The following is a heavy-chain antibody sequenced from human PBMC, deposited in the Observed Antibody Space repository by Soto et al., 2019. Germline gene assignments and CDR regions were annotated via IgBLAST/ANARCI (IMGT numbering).Heavy chain of an antibody. Sequence: QVQLVQSGAEVKKPGASVKVSCKASGYTFTGYYMHWVRQAPGQGLEWMGWINPNSGDTNYAQKFQGRVTMTRDTSISTAYMELSGLRSDDTAVYYCAREGITGTVSGYYYAMDVWGQGTTVTVSS. CDR3: AREGITGTVSGYYYAMDV. CDR1: GYTFTGYY. J-gene: IGHJ6*02. CDR2: INPNSGDT. V-gene: IGHV1-2*02. D-gene: IGHD1-20*01.